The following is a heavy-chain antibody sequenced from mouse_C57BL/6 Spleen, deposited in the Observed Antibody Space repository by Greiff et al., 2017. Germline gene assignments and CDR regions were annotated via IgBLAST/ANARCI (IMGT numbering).Heavy chain of an antibody. CDR2: IDPSDSET. D-gene: IGHD1-1*01. CDR3: ARDYYGSSSRAWFAY. Sequence: QVQLQQPGAELVRPGSSVKLSCEASGYTFTSYWMHWVKQRPIQGLEWIGNIDPSDSETHYNQKFKDKATLTVDKSSSTAYMQLSSLTSEDSAVYYCARDYYGSSSRAWFAYWGQGTLVTVSA. CDR1: GYTFTSYW. V-gene: IGHV1-52*01. J-gene: IGHJ3*01.